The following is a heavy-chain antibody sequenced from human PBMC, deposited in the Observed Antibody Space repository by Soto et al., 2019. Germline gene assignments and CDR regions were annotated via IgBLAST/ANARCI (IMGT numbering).Heavy chain of an antibody. CDR3: ASTSGYCSGGSCYSPYYYYGMDV. CDR2: INYSGST. CDR1: GGSFSGYY. Sequence: QVQLQQWGAGLLKPSETLSLTCAVYGGSFSGYYWSWIRQPPGKGLEWIGEINYSGSTNYNPSLKSRVTISLDTSKNQFSLKLSSVTAADTAVYYCASTSGYCSGGSCYSPYYYYGMDVWGQGTTVTVSS. J-gene: IGHJ6*02. D-gene: IGHD2-15*01. V-gene: IGHV4-34*01.